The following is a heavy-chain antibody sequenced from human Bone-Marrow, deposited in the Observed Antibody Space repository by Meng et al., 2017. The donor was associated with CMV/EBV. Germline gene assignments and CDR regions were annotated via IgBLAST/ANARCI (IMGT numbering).Heavy chain of an antibody. CDR1: GFTFTNYW. V-gene: IGHV3-74*01. J-gene: IGHJ4*02. D-gene: IGHD3-10*01. CDR3: GRERRGPGDY. Sequence: GESLKISCVASGFTFTNYWMVWVRQAPGKGLVWVSRVKPDGSGITYGDSVKGRFTISRDNAKNTVYLQMNSLRVEDTAVYYCGRERRGPGDYWGQGTEVTVSS. CDR2: VKPDGSGI.